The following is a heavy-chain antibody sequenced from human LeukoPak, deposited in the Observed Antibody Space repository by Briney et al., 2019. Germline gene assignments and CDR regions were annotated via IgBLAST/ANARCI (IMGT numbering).Heavy chain of an antibody. D-gene: IGHD2-15*01. CDR2: IIPILGIA. CDR3: AREGGGTYFDY. CDR1: GGTFSSYA. J-gene: IGHJ4*02. V-gene: IGHV1-69*04. Sequence: SVKVSCKASGGTFSSYAISWVRQALGQGLEWMGRIIPILGIANYAQKFQGRVTITADKSTSTAYMELSSLRSEDTAVYYCAREGGGTYFDYWGQGTLVTVSS.